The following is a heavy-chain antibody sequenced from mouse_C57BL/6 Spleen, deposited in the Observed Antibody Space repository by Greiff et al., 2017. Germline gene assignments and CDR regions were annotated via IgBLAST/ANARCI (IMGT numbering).Heavy chain of an antibody. V-gene: IGHV1-82*01. CDR2: IYPGDGDT. J-gene: IGHJ1*03. Sequence: QVQLKESGPELVKPGASVKISCKASGYAFSSSWMNWVKQRPGKGLEWIGRIYPGDGDTNYNGKFKGKATLTADKSSSTAYMQLSSLTSEDSAVYFCARSGTGTRYFDVWGTGTTVTVPS. D-gene: IGHD4-1*01. CDR1: GYAFSSSW. CDR3: ARSGTGTRYFDV.